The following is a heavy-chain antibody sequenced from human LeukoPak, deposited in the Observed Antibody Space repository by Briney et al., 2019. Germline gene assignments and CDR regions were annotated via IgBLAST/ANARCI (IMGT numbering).Heavy chain of an antibody. CDR1: GGSISSYY. D-gene: IGHD6-13*01. Sequence: PSETLSLTCTVSGGSISSYYWSWIRQPPGKGLEWIGYIYYSGSTNYNPSLKSRVTISVDMSKNQFSLKLSSVTAADTAVYYCARGIAAAGPSWFDPWGQGTLVTVSS. CDR2: IYYSGST. CDR3: ARGIAAAGPSWFDP. V-gene: IGHV4-59*01. J-gene: IGHJ5*02.